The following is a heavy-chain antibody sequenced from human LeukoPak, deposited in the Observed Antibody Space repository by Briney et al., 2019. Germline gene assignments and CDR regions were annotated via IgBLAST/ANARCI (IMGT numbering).Heavy chain of an antibody. CDR1: GYTFTSYG. CDR3: ARPAAVWDCSSTSCYTPLDY. CDR2: IIPSFGTA. V-gene: IGHV1-69*05. Sequence: SVKVSCKASGYTFTSYGISWVRQAPGQGLEWMGGIIPSFGTANYAQKFQGRVTITTDESTSTAYMELSSLRSEDTAVYYCARPAAVWDCSSTSCYTPLDYWGQGTLVTVSS. J-gene: IGHJ4*02. D-gene: IGHD2-2*02.